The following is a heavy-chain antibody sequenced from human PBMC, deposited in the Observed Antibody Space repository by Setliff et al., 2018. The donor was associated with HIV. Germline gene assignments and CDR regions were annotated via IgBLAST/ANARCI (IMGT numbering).Heavy chain of an antibody. CDR2: IYYSGST. V-gene: IGHV4-59*11. Sequence: LSLTCTVSGGSISSHYWSRIRQPPGKGLEWIGSIYYSGSTNYNPSLKSRVTISVDTSKNQFSLKLSSVTAADTAVYYCARVPHNFWIRRYYYGMDVWGQGTTVTVSS. CDR3: ARVPHNFWIRRYYYGMDV. J-gene: IGHJ6*02. D-gene: IGHD3-3*01. CDR1: GGSISSHY.